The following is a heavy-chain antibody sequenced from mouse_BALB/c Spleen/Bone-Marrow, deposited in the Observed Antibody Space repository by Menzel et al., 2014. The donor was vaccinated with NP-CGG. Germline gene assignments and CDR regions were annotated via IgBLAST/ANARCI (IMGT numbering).Heavy chain of an antibody. D-gene: IGHD2-1*01. Sequence: VQLQQSGAELVRPGALVKLSCKASGFNIKDYYMHWVKQRPEQDLEWIGWIDPENGNTIYDPKFQGKASITADTSSNTAYLQLSSLTSEDTAVYYCAGGNYRFAYWGQGTLVTVSA. CDR3: AGGNYRFAY. V-gene: IGHV14-1*02. CDR1: GFNIKDYY. CDR2: IDPENGNT. J-gene: IGHJ3*01.